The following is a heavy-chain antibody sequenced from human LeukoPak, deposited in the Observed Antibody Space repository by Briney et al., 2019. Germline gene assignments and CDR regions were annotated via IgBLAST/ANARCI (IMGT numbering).Heavy chain of an antibody. V-gene: IGHV4-39*01. CDR3: ARPSGSYPKYYFDY. J-gene: IGHJ4*02. D-gene: IGHD1-26*01. CDR2: IYYSGST. Sequence: PSETLSLTCTVSGGSISSSSYYWGWIRQPPGKGLEWIGSIYYSGSTYYNPSLKSRVTISVDTSKNQFSLKLSSVTAADTAVYYCARPSGSYPKYYFDYRGQGTLVTVSS. CDR1: GGSISSSSYY.